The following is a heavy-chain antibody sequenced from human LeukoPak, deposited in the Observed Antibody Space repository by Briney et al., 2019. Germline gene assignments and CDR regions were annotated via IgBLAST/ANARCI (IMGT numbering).Heavy chain of an antibody. V-gene: IGHV3-53*01. Sequence: GGSLRLSCAASGFTITTNYMNWVRQAPGKGLEWVSVIYGDDETNYADSVKGRFTISRDNAKNSLYLQMNSLKAEDTAVYYCARDTDYDSPQFDYWGQGTLVTVSS. CDR2: IYGDDET. CDR1: GFTITTNY. D-gene: IGHD3-22*01. CDR3: ARDTDYDSPQFDY. J-gene: IGHJ4*02.